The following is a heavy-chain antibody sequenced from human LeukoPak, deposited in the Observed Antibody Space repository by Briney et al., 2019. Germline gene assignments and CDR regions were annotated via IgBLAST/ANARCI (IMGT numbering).Heavy chain of an antibody. CDR1: GYTFTGYY. Sequence: ASVKVSCMASGYTFTGYYMHWVRQAPGQGLEWMGWINPNSGGTNYAQKFQGRVTMTRDTSISTAYMELSRLRSDDTAVYYCARQRRGSYYIYRGWFDPWGQGTLVTVSS. V-gene: IGHV1-2*02. D-gene: IGHD1-26*01. CDR2: INPNSGGT. J-gene: IGHJ5*02. CDR3: ARQRRGSYYIYRGWFDP.